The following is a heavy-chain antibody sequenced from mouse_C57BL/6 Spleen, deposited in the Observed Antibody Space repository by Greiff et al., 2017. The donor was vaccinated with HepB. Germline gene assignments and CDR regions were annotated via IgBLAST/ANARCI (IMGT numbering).Heavy chain of an antibody. D-gene: IGHD1-1*01. CDR2: IRNKANGYTT. CDR1: GFTFTDYY. CDR3: ARLGYGSVGY. Sequence: EVKLMESGGGLVQPGGSLSLSCAASGFTFTDYYMSWVRQPPGKALEWLGFIRNKANGYTTEYSASVKGRYTISRDNSQSILYLQMNALRAEDSATYYCARLGYGSVGYWGQGTTLTVSS. J-gene: IGHJ2*01. V-gene: IGHV7-3*01.